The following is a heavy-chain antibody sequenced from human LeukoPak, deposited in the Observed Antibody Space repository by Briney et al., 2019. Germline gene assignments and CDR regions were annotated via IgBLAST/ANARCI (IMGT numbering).Heavy chain of an antibody. D-gene: IGHD3-3*01. CDR1: GFTFSSYA. Sequence: GGSLRLSCAASGFTFSSYAMSWVRQAPGKGLEWVSAISGSGGSTYYADSVKGRFTISGDNSKNTLYLQMNSLRAEDTAVYYCAKGSGDFWSGYYAYWGQGTLVTVSS. CDR2: ISGSGGST. V-gene: IGHV3-23*01. CDR3: AKGSGDFWSGYYAY. J-gene: IGHJ4*02.